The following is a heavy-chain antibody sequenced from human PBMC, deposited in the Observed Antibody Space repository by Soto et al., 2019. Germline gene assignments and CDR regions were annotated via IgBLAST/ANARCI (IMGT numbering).Heavy chain of an antibody. CDR1: GGSISIGGYY. D-gene: IGHD2-15*01. CDR3: ARDLGYCSGGSCYLNWYFDL. V-gene: IGHV4-31*03. CDR2: IYYSGST. J-gene: IGHJ2*01. Sequence: QVQLQESGPGLVKPSQTLSLTCTVSGGSISIGGYYWSWIRQHPGKGLEWIGYIYYSGSTYYNPSLKSRVTISVDTSKNQFSLKLSSVTAADTAVYYCARDLGYCSGGSCYLNWYFDLWGRGTLVTVSS.